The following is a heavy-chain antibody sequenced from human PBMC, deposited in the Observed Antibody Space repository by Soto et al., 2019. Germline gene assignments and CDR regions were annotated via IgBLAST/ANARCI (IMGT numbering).Heavy chain of an antibody. J-gene: IGHJ4*02. CDR2: IYYSGST. V-gene: IGHV4-39*01. Sequence: SETLSVTWTFSGCSISSSSHYWGWIRQPPGKGLEWIGSIYYSGSTSYNPSLKSRVTISVDTSKNQFSLKLSSVTAADKAVYYCERSGPGDTSNFDYWGQGTLVTVYS. CDR1: GCSISSSSHY. CDR3: ERSGPGDTSNFDY. D-gene: IGHD3-10*01.